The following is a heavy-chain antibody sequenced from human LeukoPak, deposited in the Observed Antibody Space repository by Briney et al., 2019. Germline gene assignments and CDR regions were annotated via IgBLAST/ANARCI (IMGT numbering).Heavy chain of an antibody. CDR1: GYTFTGYY. CDR2: INPNSGGT. J-gene: IGHJ5*02. Sequence: ASVKVSCKASGYTFTGYYMHWVRQAPGQGLEWMGWINPNSGGTNYAQKLQGRVTMTTDTSTSTACMELRSLRSDDTAVYYCARDGDTAETNWFDPWGQGTLVTVSS. CDR3: ARDGDTAETNWFDP. D-gene: IGHD5-18*01. V-gene: IGHV1-2*02.